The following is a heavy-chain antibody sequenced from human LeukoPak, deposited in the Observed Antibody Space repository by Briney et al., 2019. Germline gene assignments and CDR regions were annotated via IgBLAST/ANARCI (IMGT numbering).Heavy chain of an antibody. V-gene: IGHV4-39*01. J-gene: IGHJ4*02. CDR3: ARLVGAATDPFDY. CDR2: VYYSGTT. Sequence: SETLSLTCTVSGGSISSGSYYWGWIRQPPGKGLEWIGRVYYSGTTYYNPSLKSRVTISIDTSKHQFSLNLSSVTAADTAVYYCARLVGAATDPFDYWGQGTLVTVSS. CDR1: GGSISSGSYY. D-gene: IGHD1-26*01.